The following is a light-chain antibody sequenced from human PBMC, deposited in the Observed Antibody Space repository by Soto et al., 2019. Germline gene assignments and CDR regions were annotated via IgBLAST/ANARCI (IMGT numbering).Light chain of an antibody. CDR2: EVT. V-gene: IGLV2-8*01. CDR3: SSYADSNNLL. CDR1: SSDVGGYNY. J-gene: IGLJ3*02. Sequence: QSVLTQPPSASGSPGQSVTISCTGTSSDVGGYNYVSWYQQHPGKAPKLMIYEVTKRPSGVPDRFSGSKSGNTASLTVSGLQAEDEADYYCSSYADSNNLLFGGGTKLTVL.